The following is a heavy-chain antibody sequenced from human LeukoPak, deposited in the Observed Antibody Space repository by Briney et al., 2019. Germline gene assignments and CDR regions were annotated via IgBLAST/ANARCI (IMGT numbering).Heavy chain of an antibody. J-gene: IGHJ3*02. Sequence: GGSLRLSCAASGFTVSSNYMSWVRQAPGKRLEWVSVIYSGGSTYYADSVKGRFTISRDNSKNTLYLQMNSLRAEDTAVYYCARDRGYSYGFDAFDIWGQGTMVTVSS. D-gene: IGHD5-18*01. V-gene: IGHV3-66*02. CDR3: ARDRGYSYGFDAFDI. CDR2: IYSGGST. CDR1: GFTVSSNY.